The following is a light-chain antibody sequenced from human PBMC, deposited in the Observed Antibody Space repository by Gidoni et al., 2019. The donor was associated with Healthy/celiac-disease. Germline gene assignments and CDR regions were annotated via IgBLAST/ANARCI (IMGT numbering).Light chain of an antibody. CDR3: CSYAGSSTFE. J-gene: IGLJ2*01. Sequence: QSALTPPASVSGSPGQSITISCTGTSSDVGSYNLVSWYQQHPGKAPKLMIYEGSKRPSGVSNRFSGSKSGNTASLTISGLQAEDEADYYCCSYAGSSTFEFGGGTKLTVL. CDR1: SSDVGSYNL. CDR2: EGS. V-gene: IGLV2-23*03.